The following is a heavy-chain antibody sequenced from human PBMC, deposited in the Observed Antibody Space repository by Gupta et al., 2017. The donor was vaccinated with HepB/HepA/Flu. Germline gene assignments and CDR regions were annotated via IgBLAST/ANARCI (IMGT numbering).Heavy chain of an antibody. CDR1: GYTSFTYN. CDR2: LYSNGDRN. J-gene: IGHJ5*02. Sequence: QVQLVQSGPEVTQPGASVKLSCKTPGYTSFTYNIYWVRQAPGQGLEWIGILYSNGDRNNYAQKGRDRVTMAGDTSTSTFYMVLSSLGADAAAVYYCTRRKHGASEAGWLDPWGQGTLVTVSS. CDR3: TRRKHGASEAGWLDP. V-gene: IGHV1-46*01. D-gene: IGHD4-17*01.